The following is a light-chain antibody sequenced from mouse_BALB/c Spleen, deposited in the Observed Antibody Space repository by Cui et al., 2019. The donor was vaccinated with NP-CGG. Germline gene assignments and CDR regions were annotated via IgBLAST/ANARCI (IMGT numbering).Light chain of an antibody. J-gene: IGLJ1*01. CDR3: ALWYSNHWV. Sequence: QAVLTQESALTTSPGETVTLTCRSSTGAVTTSNYANWVQENPDHLFTGLIGGTNNRAPGVPARFSGSLIGDKAALTITGAQTEDETIYFCALWYSNHWVFGGGTKLTVL. V-gene: IGLV1*01. CDR1: TGAVTTSNY. CDR2: GTN.